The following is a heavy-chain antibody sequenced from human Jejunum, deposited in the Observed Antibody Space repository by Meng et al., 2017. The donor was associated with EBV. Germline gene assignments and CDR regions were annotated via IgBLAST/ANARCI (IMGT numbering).Heavy chain of an antibody. J-gene: IGHJ4*02. CDR2: IYHSGST. D-gene: IGHD3-3*01. V-gene: IGHV4-4*02. CDR1: GDSISSSNW. CDR3: ARYGSGYFPALWY. Sequence: QVQLKEVGPGLVKPSGTLYLTCAVSGDSISSSNWWSWVRQPPGKGLEWIGEIYHSGSTNYNPSLKSRVTISVDKSKNQFSLKLSSVTAADTAVYYCARYGSGYFPALWYWGQGTLVTVSS.